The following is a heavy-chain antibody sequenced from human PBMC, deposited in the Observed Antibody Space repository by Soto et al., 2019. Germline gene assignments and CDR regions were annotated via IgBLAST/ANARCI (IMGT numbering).Heavy chain of an antibody. J-gene: IGHJ4*02. V-gene: IGHV4-59*08. CDR3: ARHNYGSGSTYFDY. D-gene: IGHD3-10*01. Sequence: SETLSLTCTVSGGSISSYYWSWIRQPTGKGLEWIGYIYYSGSTNYNPSLKSRVTISVDTSKNQFSLKLNSMTAADTAVYYCARHNYGSGSTYFDYWGQGTLVTVSS. CDR2: IYYSGST. CDR1: GGSISSYY.